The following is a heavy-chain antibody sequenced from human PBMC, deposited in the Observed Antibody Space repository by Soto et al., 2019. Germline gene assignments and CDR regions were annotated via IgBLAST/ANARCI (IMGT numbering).Heavy chain of an antibody. CDR2: ISGSGGST. V-gene: IGHV3-23*01. CDR3: AKYYYDSSGYYAYFDY. Sequence: LRLSCAASGFTFSSYAMSWVRQAPGKGLEWVSAISGSGGSTYYADSVKGRFTISRDNSKNTLYLQMNSLRAEDTAVYYCAKYYYDSSGYYAYFDYWGQGTLVTVAS. D-gene: IGHD3-22*01. CDR1: GFTFSSYA. J-gene: IGHJ4*02.